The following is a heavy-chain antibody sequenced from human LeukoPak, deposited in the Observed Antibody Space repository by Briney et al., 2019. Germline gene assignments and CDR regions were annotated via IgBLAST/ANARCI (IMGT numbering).Heavy chain of an antibody. CDR2: ISSSSSYI. V-gene: IGHV3-21*01. CDR1: GFIFGYYS. D-gene: IGHD2-8*01. CDR3: ARFSLLMVYAFDY. J-gene: IGHJ4*02. Sequence: PGGSLRLSCTASGFIFGYYSMNWVRQAPGKGLEWVSSISSSSSYIYYADSVKGRFTISRDNAKNSLYLQMNSLRAEDTAVYYCARFSLLMVYAFDYWGQGTLVTVSS.